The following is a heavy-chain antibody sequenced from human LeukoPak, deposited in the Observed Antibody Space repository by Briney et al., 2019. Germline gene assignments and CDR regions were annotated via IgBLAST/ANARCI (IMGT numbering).Heavy chain of an antibody. Sequence: TGGSLRLSCAASGFTFSSYGMHWVRQAPGKGLEWVAFIWFDGSNKYYADSVKGRFTISRDNSKNTLYLQMNSLRAEGTAVYYCAKEENSGSCRDWGQGTLVTVSS. CDR3: AKEENSGSCRD. V-gene: IGHV3-30*02. CDR1: GFTFSSYG. CDR2: IWFDGSNK. D-gene: IGHD1-26*01. J-gene: IGHJ4*02.